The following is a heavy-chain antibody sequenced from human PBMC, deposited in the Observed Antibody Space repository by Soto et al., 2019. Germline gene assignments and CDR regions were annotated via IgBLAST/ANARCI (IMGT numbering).Heavy chain of an antibody. V-gene: IGHV3-53*01. CDR1: GFTVSSNY. CDR2: IYSGGST. J-gene: IGHJ4*02. Sequence: EVQLVESGGGLIQPGGSLRLSCAASGFTVSSNYMSWVRQAPGKGLEWVSVIYSGGSTYYADSVKGRFTISRDNSKNTLYLQMNRLRAEDTAVYYCARAGQYSTASPFDYWGQGTLVTVSS. CDR3: ARAGQYSTASPFDY. D-gene: IGHD6-6*01.